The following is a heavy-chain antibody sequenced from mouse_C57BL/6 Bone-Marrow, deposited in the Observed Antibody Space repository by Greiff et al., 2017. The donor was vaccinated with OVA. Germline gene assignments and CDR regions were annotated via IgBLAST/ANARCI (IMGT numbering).Heavy chain of an antibody. J-gene: IGHJ3*01. V-gene: IGHV1-69*01. CDR2: IDPSDSYT. Sequence: QVHVKQPGAELVMPGASVKLSCKASGYTFTSYWMHWVKQRPGQGLEWIGEIDPSDSYTNYNQKFKGKSTLTVDKSSSTAYMQLSSLTSEDSAVYYCARTLRDWGQGTLVTVSA. CDR3: ARTLRD. CDR1: GYTFTSYW. D-gene: IGHD1-1*01.